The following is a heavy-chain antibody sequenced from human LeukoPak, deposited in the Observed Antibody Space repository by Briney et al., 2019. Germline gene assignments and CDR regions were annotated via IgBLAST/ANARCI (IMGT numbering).Heavy chain of an antibody. J-gene: IGHJ4*02. Sequence: ASVKVSCEASGGTFSSYAISWVRQAPGQGLEWMGGIIPIFGTANYAQKFQGRVTITTDESTSTAYMELSSLRSEDTAVYYCARGGTGYQLPQIIYYFDYWGQGTLVTVSS. D-gene: IGHD2-2*01. CDR1: GGTFSSYA. CDR3: ARGGTGYQLPQIIYYFDY. V-gene: IGHV1-69*05. CDR2: IIPIFGTA.